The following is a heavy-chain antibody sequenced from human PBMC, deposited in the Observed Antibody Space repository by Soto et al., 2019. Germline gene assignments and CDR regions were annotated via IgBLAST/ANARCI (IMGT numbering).Heavy chain of an antibody. D-gene: IGHD5-12*01. CDR2: ISGSGGST. CDR1: GFTFSTYA. V-gene: IGHV3-23*01. Sequence: PGGSLRLSCAASGFTFSTYAMAWVRQAPGKGLEWVSAISGSGGSTYYADSVKGRFTISRDNSKNTLYLQMNSLRAEDTAVYYCAEVEMATILNYWGQGTLVTVSS. CDR3: AEVEMATILNY. J-gene: IGHJ4*02.